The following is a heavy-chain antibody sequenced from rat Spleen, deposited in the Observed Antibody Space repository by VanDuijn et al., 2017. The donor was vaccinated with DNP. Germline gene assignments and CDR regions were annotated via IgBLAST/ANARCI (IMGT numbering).Heavy chain of an antibody. CDR3: TTTHYFDGWFPFDY. V-gene: IGHV5-29*01. D-gene: IGHD1-12*02. CDR2: ISNAGDHT. Sequence: EVQLVESGGGLVQPGRSLKLSCAASGFTFSNYGMAWVRQAPTKGLEWVASISNAGDHTYYSDSVQGRFSLSRDNAKSTLYLQLNSLRSEDTATYYCTTTHYFDGWFPFDYWGQGVMVTVSS. J-gene: IGHJ2*01. CDR1: GFTFSNYG.